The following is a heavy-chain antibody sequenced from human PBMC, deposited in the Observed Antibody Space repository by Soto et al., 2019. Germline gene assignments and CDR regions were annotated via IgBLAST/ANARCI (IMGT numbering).Heavy chain of an antibody. CDR2: IYSGGST. CDR3: AREDGYRGGDAFDI. V-gene: IGHV3-66*01. J-gene: IGHJ3*02. D-gene: IGHD5-12*01. CDR1: GFMFSNYWIMFGNY. Sequence: GGSLRLSCAVSGFMFSNYWIMFGNYMSWVRQAPGKGLEWVSVIYSGGSTYYADSVKGRFTISRDNSKNTLYLQMNSLRAEDTAVYYCAREDGYRGGDAFDIWGQGTMVTVSS.